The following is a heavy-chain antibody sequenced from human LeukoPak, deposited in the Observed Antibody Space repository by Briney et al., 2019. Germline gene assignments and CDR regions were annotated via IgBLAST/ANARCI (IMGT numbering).Heavy chain of an antibody. CDR3: AKDGSYADYYYYGMDV. D-gene: IGHD1-26*01. V-gene: IGHV3-30*18. CDR2: ISYDGSNK. J-gene: IGHJ6*02. Sequence: PGGSLRLSCAASGFTFSSYGMHWVRQAPGKGLEWVAVISYDGSNKYYADSVKGRFTISRDNSKNTLYLQMNSLRAEDTAVYYCAKDGSYADYYYYGMDVWGQGTTVTVSS. CDR1: GFTFSSYG.